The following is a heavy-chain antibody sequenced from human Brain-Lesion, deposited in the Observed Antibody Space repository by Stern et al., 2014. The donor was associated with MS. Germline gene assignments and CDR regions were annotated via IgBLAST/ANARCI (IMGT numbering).Heavy chain of an antibody. J-gene: IGHJ4*02. V-gene: IGHV4-61*02. Sequence: QVQLQQWGPGLVKPSQTLSLTCTVSGASISSGTSYWSWIRQPAGGGLEWIGRLPASGATYYNPSLKSRVPISGDPPKNQFSLTLNSVTAADTAVYYCARGHWELLGNNYFDSWGQGTLVTVSS. CDR1: GASISSGTSY. CDR3: ARGHWELLGNNYFDS. D-gene: IGHD1-26*01. CDR2: LPASGAT.